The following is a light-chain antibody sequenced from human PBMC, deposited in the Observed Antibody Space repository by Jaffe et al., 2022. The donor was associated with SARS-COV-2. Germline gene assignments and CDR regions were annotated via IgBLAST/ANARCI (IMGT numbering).Light chain of an antibody. J-gene: IGLJ3*02. V-gene: IGLV2-11*01. CDR2: DVS. CDR3: CSYAGSYTWV. Sequence: QSALTQPPSVSGSPGQSVTISCTGTSSDVGGYNYVSWYQHHPGKAPKVMIYDVSKRPSGVPDRFSGSKSGNTASLTISGLQAEDDADYHCCSYAGSYTWVFGGGTKLTVL. CDR1: SSDVGGYNY.